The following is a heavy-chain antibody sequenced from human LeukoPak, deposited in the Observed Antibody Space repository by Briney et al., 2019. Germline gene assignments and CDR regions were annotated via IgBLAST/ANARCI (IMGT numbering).Heavy chain of an antibody. CDR2: ISSGSSAI. V-gene: IGHV3-21*01. J-gene: IGHJ4*02. CDR1: GFTFTTYS. D-gene: IGHD4-17*01. CDR3: ARGHTAVTRHFDF. Sequence: GGSLRLSCEASGFTFTTYSMTWVRQAPGKGLEWASIISSGSSAIFSADALKGRFTISRDDAKNLLYLDMNSLRAEDTAVYYCARGHTAVTRHFDFWGQGTLVTVSS.